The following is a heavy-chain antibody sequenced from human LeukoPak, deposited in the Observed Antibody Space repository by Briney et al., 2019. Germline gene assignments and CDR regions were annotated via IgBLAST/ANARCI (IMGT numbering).Heavy chain of an antibody. CDR1: GGSISSSSYY. V-gene: IGHV4-39*07. D-gene: IGHD5-12*01. Sequence: PSETLSLTCTVSGGSISSSSYYWGWIRQPPGKGLEWIGSIYYSGSTYYNPSLKSRVTISVDTSKNQCSLKLSSVTAADTAVYYCAGNPGVVATDFDYWGQGTLVTVSS. J-gene: IGHJ4*02. CDR2: IYYSGST. CDR3: AGNPGVVATDFDY.